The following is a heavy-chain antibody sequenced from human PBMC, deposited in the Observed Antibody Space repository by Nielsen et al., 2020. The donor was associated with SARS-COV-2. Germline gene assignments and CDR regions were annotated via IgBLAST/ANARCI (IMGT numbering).Heavy chain of an antibody. D-gene: IGHD3-22*01. CDR2: IWYDGSNK. J-gene: IGHJ6*02. V-gene: IGHV3-33*01. CDR3: ATDYDSSGYLPPLLSYGMDV. Sequence: GGSLRLSCAASGFTFSSYGMHWVRQAPGKGLEWVAVIWYDGSNKYYADSVKGRFTISRDNSKNTLYLQMNSLRAEDTAVYYCATDYDSSGYLPPLLSYGMDVWGQGTTVTVSS. CDR1: GFTFSSYG.